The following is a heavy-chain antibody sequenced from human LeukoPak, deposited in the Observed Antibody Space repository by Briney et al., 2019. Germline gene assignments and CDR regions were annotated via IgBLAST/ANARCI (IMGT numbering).Heavy chain of an antibody. CDR3: ARVRCISTSCPIDY. D-gene: IGHD2-2*01. CDR1: GGSINSYC. J-gene: IGHJ4*02. V-gene: IGHV4-59*01. Sequence: SETLSLTCTVSGGSINSYCWSWIRQPPGKGLEWIGSIYYSGSTKYNPSLKSRVTISVDTSKNQFSLKLSSVTAADTAVYYCARVRCISTSCPIDYWGQGTLVTVSS. CDR2: IYYSGST.